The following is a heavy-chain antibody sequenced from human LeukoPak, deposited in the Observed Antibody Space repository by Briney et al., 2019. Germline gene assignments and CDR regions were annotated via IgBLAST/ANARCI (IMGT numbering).Heavy chain of an antibody. Sequence: ASVKVSRKASGYTFTSYGISWVRQAPGQGLEWMGWISAYNGNTNYAQKLQGRVTMTTDTSTSTAYMELRSLRSDDTAVYYCARVPEDIVVVPAALPDYWGQRTLVTVSS. J-gene: IGHJ4*02. D-gene: IGHD2-2*01. CDR2: ISAYNGNT. CDR3: ARVPEDIVVVPAALPDY. CDR1: GYTFTSYG. V-gene: IGHV1-18*01.